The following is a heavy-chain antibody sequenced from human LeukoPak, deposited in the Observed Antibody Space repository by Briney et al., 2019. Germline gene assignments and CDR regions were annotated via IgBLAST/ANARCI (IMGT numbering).Heavy chain of an antibody. CDR3: AKAVVVITFDAFDI. CDR2: IRYDGSNK. D-gene: IGHD3-22*01. V-gene: IGHV3-30*02. Sequence: GGSLRLSCAASGFTFSSYGMHWVRQAPGKGLEWVAFIRYDGSNKYYADSVKGRFTISRDNSKNTLYLQMNSLRAKDTAVYYCAKAVVVITFDAFDIWGQGTMVTVSS. J-gene: IGHJ3*02. CDR1: GFTFSSYG.